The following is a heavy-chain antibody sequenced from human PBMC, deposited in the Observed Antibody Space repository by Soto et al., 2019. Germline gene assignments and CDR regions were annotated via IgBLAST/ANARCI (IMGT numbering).Heavy chain of an antibody. CDR3: ASSRSLVGQFDS. Sequence: HPGGSLRLSCEASGFTFTNYWMHWVRQAPGKGLVWVSRINTDGSNTKYADSVKGRFTISRDNAKNTVYLQMNSLRGEDTAIYYFASSRSLVGQFDSWCQGTPVTVSS. V-gene: IGHV3-74*03. CDR2: INTDGSNT. CDR1: GFTFTNYW. D-gene: IGHD1-26*01. J-gene: IGHJ5*01.